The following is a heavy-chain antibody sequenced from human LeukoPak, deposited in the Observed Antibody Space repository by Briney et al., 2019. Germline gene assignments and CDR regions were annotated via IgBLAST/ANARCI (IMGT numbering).Heavy chain of an antibody. D-gene: IGHD6-13*01. Sequence: SETLSLTCAVYGGSFSDYYWSWIRQPPGKGLEWIGEINHSGSTNYNPSLKSRVTISVDTSKNQFSLKLSSVTAADTAVYYCARRGIAAAGTYYYYMDVWGKGTTVTVSS. CDR1: GGSFSDYY. CDR2: INHSGST. CDR3: ARRGIAAAGTYYYYMDV. V-gene: IGHV4-34*01. J-gene: IGHJ6*03.